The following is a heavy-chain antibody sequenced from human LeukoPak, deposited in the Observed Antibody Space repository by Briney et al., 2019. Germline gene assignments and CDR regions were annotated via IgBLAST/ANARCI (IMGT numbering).Heavy chain of an antibody. V-gene: IGHV1-18*01. CDR1: GYTFTSYG. CDR2: ICAYNGNT. CDR3: ARGSYVEMVPYYYYGMDV. D-gene: IGHD5-24*01. Sequence: GASVKVSCKASGYTFTSYGISWVRQAPGQGLEWMGWICAYNGNTNYAQKLQGRVTMTTDTSTSTAYMELRSLRSDDTAVYYCARGSYVEMVPYYYYGMDVWGQGTTVTVSS. J-gene: IGHJ6*02.